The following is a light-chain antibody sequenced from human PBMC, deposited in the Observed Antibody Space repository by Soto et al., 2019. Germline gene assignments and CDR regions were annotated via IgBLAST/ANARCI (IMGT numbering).Light chain of an antibody. CDR2: GAS. CDR1: QSISSSY. V-gene: IGKV3-20*01. Sequence: IVLTQSPGTLSLSPGERATLSCRASQSISSSYLTWYQQKPGQAPRLLIYGASSRATGIPDRFSGSGSGTDFTLTISRLEPEDFAVYYCQQYGNSPWTFGQGTKVDTK. J-gene: IGKJ1*01. CDR3: QQYGNSPWT.